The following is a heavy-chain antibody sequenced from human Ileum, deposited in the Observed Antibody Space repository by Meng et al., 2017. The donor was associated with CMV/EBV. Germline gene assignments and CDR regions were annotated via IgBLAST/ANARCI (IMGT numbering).Heavy chain of an antibody. Sequence: GHLKESCPAHVKPSVTLSLACSVSGGFIRSSYWGWIRQPAGKRLEWMGPIYTSGRTNYNPSLKSRVTMSVDTAKTQFSLKLSSVTAADTALYYCAREVGGVWGSYRYFASWGQGTLVTVSS. CDR1: GGFIRSSY. CDR3: AREVGGVWGSYRYFAS. J-gene: IGHJ5*01. V-gene: IGHV4-4*07. CDR2: IYTSGRT. D-gene: IGHD3-16*02.